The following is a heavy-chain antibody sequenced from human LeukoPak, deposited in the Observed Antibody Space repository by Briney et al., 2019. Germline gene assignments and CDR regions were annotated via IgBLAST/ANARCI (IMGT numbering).Heavy chain of an antibody. CDR2: IYYSGST. Sequence: SETLSLTCTVSGGSISSGDYYWSWIRQPPGKGLEWIGYIYYSGSTYYNPSLKSRVTISVDTSKNQFSLKLSSVTAADTAVYYCARAFGSTLSYGTVPWGQGTLVTVSS. CDR1: GGSISSGDYY. D-gene: IGHD3-16*01. J-gene: IGHJ5*02. CDR3: ARAFGSTLSYGTVP. V-gene: IGHV4-30-4*01.